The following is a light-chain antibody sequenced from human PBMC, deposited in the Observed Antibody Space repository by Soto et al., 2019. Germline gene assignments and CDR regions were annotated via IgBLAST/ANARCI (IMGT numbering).Light chain of an antibody. V-gene: IGLV1-40*01. CDR1: SSNIGAGYD. Sequence: QSVLTQPPSVSGAPGQRVTMSCTWSSSNIGAGYDVHWYQQLPGTAPKLLIYGNSNRPSGVPDRFSGSKSGTSASLAITGLQAEDEADYYCQSYDSSLSGSDVFGTGTKVTVL. CDR3: QSYDSSLSGSDV. J-gene: IGLJ1*01. CDR2: GNS.